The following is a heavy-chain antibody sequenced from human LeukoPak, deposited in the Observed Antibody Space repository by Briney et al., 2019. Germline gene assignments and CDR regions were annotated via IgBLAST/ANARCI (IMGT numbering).Heavy chain of an antibody. Sequence: EASVKVSCKASGGTFSSYAISWVRQAPGQGLEWMGGIIPIFGAANYAQKFQGRVTITTDESTSTAYMELSSLRSEDTAVYYCARAVAAHNWFDPWGQGTLVTVSS. J-gene: IGHJ5*02. V-gene: IGHV1-69*05. CDR3: ARAVAAHNWFDP. CDR1: GGTFSSYA. D-gene: IGHD6-19*01. CDR2: IIPIFGAA.